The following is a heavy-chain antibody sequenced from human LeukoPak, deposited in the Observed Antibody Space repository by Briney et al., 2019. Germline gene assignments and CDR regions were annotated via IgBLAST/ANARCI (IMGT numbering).Heavy chain of an antibody. J-gene: IGHJ4*02. V-gene: IGHV4-4*02. CDR3: ARRVPNGAFDY. D-gene: IGHD3-10*01. Sequence: SGTLSLTCAVSGGSISSSNWWSWIRQPPGKGLEWIGYIYYSGSTQYNPSLKSRVTISVDTSKNQFSLKLSSVTAPDTAVYYCARRVPNGAFDYWGQGTLVTVSS. CDR1: GGSISSSNW. CDR2: IYYSGST.